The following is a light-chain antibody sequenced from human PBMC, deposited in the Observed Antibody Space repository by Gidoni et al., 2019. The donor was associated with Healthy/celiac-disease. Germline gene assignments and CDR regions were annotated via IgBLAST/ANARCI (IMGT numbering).Light chain of an antibody. CDR1: QGISNY. V-gene: IGKV1-27*01. J-gene: IGKJ3*01. CDR3: QKYYSAPLT. CDR2: AAS. Sequence: DIQMTQSPSSLSASVGERVTITCRASQGISNYLAWYQQKPGKVPKLLIYAASTVQSGVPSRFSGRGSGTDFTLTISSLQPEDVATYYCQKYYSAPLTYGPGTKVDIK.